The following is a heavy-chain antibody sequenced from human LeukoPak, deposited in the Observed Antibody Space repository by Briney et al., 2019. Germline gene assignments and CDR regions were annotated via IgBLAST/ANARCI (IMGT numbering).Heavy chain of an antibody. J-gene: IGHJ4*02. CDR1: GFTFSSYE. CDR2: IGTAGDT. Sequence: RAGGSLRLSCAASGFTFSSYEMHWVRQVTGKGLEWVSAIGTAGDTYYLGSVKGRFTISRENAKNSLYLQMNSLRAGDTAVYYCARGGGYTYGYYFDSWGQGTLVTVSS. D-gene: IGHD5-18*01. CDR3: ARGGGYTYGYYFDS. V-gene: IGHV3-13*01.